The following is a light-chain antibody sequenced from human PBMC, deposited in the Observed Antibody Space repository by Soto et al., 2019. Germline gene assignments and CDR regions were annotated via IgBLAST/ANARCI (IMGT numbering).Light chain of an antibody. CDR3: QQYGSSPLT. CDR2: DAS. Sequence: EIVLTQSPATLSLSPGERATLSCRASPSVTNYLAWYQQKPGLAPRLLIYDASSRATGIPDRFSGSGSGTDFALTISRLEPEDFAVYYCQQYGSSPLTFGQGTRLEIK. J-gene: IGKJ5*01. V-gene: IGKV3D-20*01. CDR1: PSVTNY.